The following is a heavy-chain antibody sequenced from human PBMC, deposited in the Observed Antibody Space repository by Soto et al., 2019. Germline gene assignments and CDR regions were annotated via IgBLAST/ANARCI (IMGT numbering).Heavy chain of an antibody. CDR1: GGSISNGDYC. Sequence: TQSLTYTVSGGSISNGDYCWSWIRQPPGKGLEWIGYIYSSGSTYYNPSLKSRVTISVDTSKNQFSLKLSSVTAADTAAYYCARDRTTVTYYYGMDVWGQGNTVTVS. CDR2: IYSSGST. CDR3: ARDRTTVTYYYGMDV. V-gene: IGHV4-30-4*01. J-gene: IGHJ6*02. D-gene: IGHD4-4*01.